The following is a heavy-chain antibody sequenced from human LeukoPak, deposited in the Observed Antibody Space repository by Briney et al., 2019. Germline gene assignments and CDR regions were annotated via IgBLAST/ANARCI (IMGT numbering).Heavy chain of an antibody. D-gene: IGHD1-26*01. J-gene: IGHJ4*02. Sequence: GGSLRLSCAASGFTFDDYGMSWVRQAPGKGLEWVSGINWNGGSTGYADSVKGRFTISRDNAKNSLYLQMNSLRAEDTALYYCAREGRSGSSGRLSYLFDYWGQGTLVTVSS. CDR1: GFTFDDYG. V-gene: IGHV3-20*04. CDR2: INWNGGST. CDR3: AREGRSGSSGRLSYLFDY.